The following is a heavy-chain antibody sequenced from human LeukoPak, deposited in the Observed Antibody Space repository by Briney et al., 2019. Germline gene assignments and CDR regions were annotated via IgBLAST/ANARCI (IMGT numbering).Heavy chain of an antibody. CDR3: ARAPHDYVWGSYRPTSFDY. D-gene: IGHD3-16*02. Sequence: PSETLSLTCAVYGGSFSGYYWSWIRQPPGKGLEWIGEINHSGSTNYNPSLKRRVAISVDTSKNQFSLKLSSVPAADTAVYYCARAPHDYVWGSYRPTSFDYWGQGTLVTVSS. J-gene: IGHJ4*02. CDR2: INHSGST. V-gene: IGHV4-34*01. CDR1: GGSFSGYY.